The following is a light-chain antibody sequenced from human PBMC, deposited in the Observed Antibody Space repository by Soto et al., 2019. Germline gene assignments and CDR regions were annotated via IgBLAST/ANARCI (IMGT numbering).Light chain of an antibody. V-gene: IGKV3-20*01. CDR1: QSVSSDS. J-gene: IGKJ1*01. Sequence: EIVLTQSPGTQSLSPGERVTLSCSASQSVSSDSLAWYQQKPGQALRLLNYGASSRATDIPDRFSGRGCGTDFTLTVSSLEPEDLAVYYCQQSGSSTQTFGQETKVVIK. CDR3: QQSGSSTQT. CDR2: GAS.